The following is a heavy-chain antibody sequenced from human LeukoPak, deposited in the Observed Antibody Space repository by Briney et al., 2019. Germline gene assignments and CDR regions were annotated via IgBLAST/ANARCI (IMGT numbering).Heavy chain of an antibody. CDR2: ISGSGGST. Sequence: PGGSLELFWAGSRFIFSSYAMSWVRQAPGKGLEWVSTISGSGGSTYYADSVKGRFTISRDNSKNTLYLQMNSLRAEDTAVYYCAKDGGYSNSWYFDYWGQGTLVTVSS. V-gene: IGHV3-23*01. CDR1: RFIFSSYA. D-gene: IGHD6-13*01. CDR3: AKDGGYSNSWYFDY. J-gene: IGHJ4*02.